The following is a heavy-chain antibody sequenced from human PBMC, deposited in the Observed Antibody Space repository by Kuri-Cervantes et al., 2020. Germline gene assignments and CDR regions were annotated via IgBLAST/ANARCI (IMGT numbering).Heavy chain of an antibody. Sequence: SETLSLTCTVSGGSISSGGYYWSWIRQHPGKGLEWIGYIYYSGSTYYNPSLKSRVTISVDTSKNQFSLKLSSVTAADTAVYYCARNLYSSSLRLGYWGQGTLVTVSS. CDR2: IYYSGST. J-gene: IGHJ4*02. CDR1: GGSISSGGYY. CDR3: ARNLYSSSLRLGY. D-gene: IGHD6-6*01. V-gene: IGHV4-31*03.